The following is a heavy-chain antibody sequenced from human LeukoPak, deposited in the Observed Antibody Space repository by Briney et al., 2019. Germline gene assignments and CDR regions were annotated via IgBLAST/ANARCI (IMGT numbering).Heavy chain of an antibody. CDR2: IYTIGST. Sequence: SETLSLTCTVSGGSISRGSYYWSWIRQPAGKGLEGIGRIYTIGSTNYNPSLKSRVTISVDTSKNQFSLKLSSVTAADTAVYYCARDRYSGYIYYYYMDVWGKGTTVTVSS. V-gene: IGHV4-61*02. CDR3: ARDRYSGYIYYYYMDV. D-gene: IGHD5-12*01. J-gene: IGHJ6*03. CDR1: GGSISRGSYY.